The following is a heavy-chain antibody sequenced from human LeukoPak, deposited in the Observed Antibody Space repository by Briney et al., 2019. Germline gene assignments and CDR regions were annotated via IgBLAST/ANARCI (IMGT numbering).Heavy chain of an antibody. CDR1: GGSFSGYY. J-gene: IGHJ6*03. Sequence: SETLSLTCAVYGGSFSGYYWSWIRQPPGKGLEWIGEINHSGSTNYNPSLKSRVTISVDTSKNQFSLKLGALTAADTALYYCARGYTPPPLDYYYYYMDVWGKGTTVTVSS. CDR3: ARGYTPPPLDYYYYYMDV. CDR2: INHSGST. V-gene: IGHV4-34*01. D-gene: IGHD2-15*01.